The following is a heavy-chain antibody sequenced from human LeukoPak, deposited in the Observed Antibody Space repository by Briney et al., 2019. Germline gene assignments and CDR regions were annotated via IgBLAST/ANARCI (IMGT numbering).Heavy chain of an antibody. J-gene: IGHJ4*02. CDR2: IYYSGST. D-gene: IGHD3-3*01. V-gene: IGHV4-59*01. Sequence: PSETLSLTCTVSGGSISSYYWSWIRQPPGKGPEWIGYIYYSGSTNYNPSPKSRVTISVDTSKNQFSLKLSSVTAADTAVYYCARLPGTADSYDFWSGYYYFDYWGQGTLVTVSS. CDR3: ARLPGTADSYDFWSGYYYFDY. CDR1: GGSISSYY.